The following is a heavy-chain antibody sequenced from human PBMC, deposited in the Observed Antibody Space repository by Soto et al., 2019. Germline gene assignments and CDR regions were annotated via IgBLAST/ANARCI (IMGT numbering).Heavy chain of an antibody. V-gene: IGHV3-9*01. CDR1: GFTFDDYA. CDR2: ISWNSGSI. J-gene: IGHJ4*02. Sequence: GGSLRLSCAASGFTFDDYAMHWVRQAPGKGLEWVSGISWNSGSIGYADSVKGRFTISRDNAKNSLYLQMNSLRAEDTALYYCAKDSSLYSSFTFDYWGQGTLVTVSS. D-gene: IGHD6-6*01. CDR3: AKDSSLYSSFTFDY.